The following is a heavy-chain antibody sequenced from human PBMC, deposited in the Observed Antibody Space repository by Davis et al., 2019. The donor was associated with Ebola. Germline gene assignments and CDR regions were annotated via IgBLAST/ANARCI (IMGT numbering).Heavy chain of an antibody. CDR2: IWYDGSNK. Sequence: GESLKISCAASGFTFSSYGMHWVRQAPGKGLEWVAVIWYDGSNKYYADSVKGRFTISRDNSKNTLYLQMNSLRAEDTAVYYCTRGRYGSGSYPFYFDYWGQGTLVTVSS. V-gene: IGHV3-33*01. CDR3: TRGRYGSGSYPFYFDY. D-gene: IGHD3-10*01. CDR1: GFTFSSYG. J-gene: IGHJ4*02.